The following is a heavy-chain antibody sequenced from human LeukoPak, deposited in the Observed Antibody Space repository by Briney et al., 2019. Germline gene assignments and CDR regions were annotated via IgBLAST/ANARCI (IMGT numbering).Heavy chain of an antibody. Sequence: GASVKVSCKASGYTFTDYYLHWVRQAPGQGLEWMGWINPNSGATNYAQKFQGRVTMTRDTSISTAYMELTRLRSDDTAVYYCARNSVYYYYMDVWGKGTTVTISS. CDR3: ARNSVYYYYMDV. V-gene: IGHV1-2*02. CDR1: GYTFTDYY. J-gene: IGHJ6*03. CDR2: INPNSGAT. D-gene: IGHD4-23*01.